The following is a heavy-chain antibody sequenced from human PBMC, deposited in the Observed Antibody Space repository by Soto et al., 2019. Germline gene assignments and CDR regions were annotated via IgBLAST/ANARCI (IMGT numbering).Heavy chain of an antibody. J-gene: IGHJ4*02. CDR1: GYSFTSYW. CDR2: IDPSDSYT. D-gene: IGHD3-9*01. CDR3: AKMYPVLRYFDWLDLPA. V-gene: IGHV5-10-1*01. Sequence: PGESLKISCKGSGYSFTSYWISWVRQMPGKGLEWMGRIDPSDSYTNYSPSFQGHVTISADKSISTAYLQWSSLKASDTAMYYCAKMYPVLRYFDWLDLPAWGQGTLVTVSS.